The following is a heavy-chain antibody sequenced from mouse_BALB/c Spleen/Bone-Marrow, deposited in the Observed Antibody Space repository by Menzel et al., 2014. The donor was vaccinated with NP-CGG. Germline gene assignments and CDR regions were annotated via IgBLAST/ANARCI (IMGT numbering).Heavy chain of an antibody. CDR3: TRGRRDAMDY. CDR2: INPSNGGT. V-gene: IGHV1S81*02. Sequence: QVQLQQFGAELVKPGASVKLSCKASGYTFTSYYMYWVKQSPGQGLEWIGEINPSNGGTNFNEKFKSKATLTVDKSSSTAYMQLSSLTSEDSAVYYCTRGRRDAMDYWGQGTSVTVSS. CDR1: GYTFTSYY. J-gene: IGHJ4*01.